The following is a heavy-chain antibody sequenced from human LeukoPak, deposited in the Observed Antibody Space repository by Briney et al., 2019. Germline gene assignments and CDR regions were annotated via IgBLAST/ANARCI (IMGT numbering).Heavy chain of an antibody. CDR3: ARDRPAGYGSGQYGWGWFDP. D-gene: IGHD3-10*01. V-gene: IGHV4-61*08. Sequence: SETLSLTCTVSGGSISSGGYYWSWIRQHPGKGLEWIGYIYYSGSTYYNPSLKSRVTISVDTSKNQFSLKLSSVTAADTAVYYCARDRPAGYGSGQYGWGWFDPWGQGTLVTVSS. CDR1: GGSISSGGYY. CDR2: IYYSGST. J-gene: IGHJ5*02.